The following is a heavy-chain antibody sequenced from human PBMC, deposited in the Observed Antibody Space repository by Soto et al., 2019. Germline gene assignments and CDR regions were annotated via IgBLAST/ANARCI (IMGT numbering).Heavy chain of an antibody. V-gene: IGHV3-30-3*01. Sequence: GGSLRLSCAASGFTFSSYAMHWVRQAPGKGLEWVAVISHDEINKYYAESVEGRFTISRDNSRNNLYLQMNSLKGEDTVVYYCAKEQLVPSGYYYGLDVWGQGTTVTVSS. D-gene: IGHD6-6*01. CDR2: ISHDEINK. J-gene: IGHJ6*02. CDR1: GFTFSSYA. CDR3: AKEQLVPSGYYYGLDV.